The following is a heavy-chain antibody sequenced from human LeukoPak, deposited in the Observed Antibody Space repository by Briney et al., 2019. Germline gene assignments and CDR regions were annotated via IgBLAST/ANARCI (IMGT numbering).Heavy chain of an antibody. CDR2: ISYDGSNK. CDR1: GFTFSSYG. CDR3: AKDSGHSSGWYSVGFDY. Sequence: GGSPRLSCAASGFTFSSYGMHWVRQAPGKGLEWVAVISYDGSNKYYADSVKGRFTISRDNSKNTLYLQMNSLRAEDTAVYYCAKDSGHSSGWYSVGFDYWGQGTLVTVSS. V-gene: IGHV3-30*18. D-gene: IGHD6-19*01. J-gene: IGHJ4*02.